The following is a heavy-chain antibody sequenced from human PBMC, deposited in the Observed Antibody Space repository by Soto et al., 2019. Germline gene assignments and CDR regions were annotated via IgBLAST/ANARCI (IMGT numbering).Heavy chain of an antibody. CDR2: IYHSGST. CDR1: GGSISSGGYS. CDR3: AAGGGLPRYY. J-gene: IGHJ4*02. V-gene: IGHV4-30-2*01. Sequence: QLQLQESGSGLVKPSQTLSLTCAVSGGSISSGGYSWSWIRQPPGKGLEWIGYIYHSGSTYYNPSPKARVATAVDRAKKQFSLKLSSVTAAETAAYYCAAGGGLPRYYWGQGTLVTVSS. D-gene: IGHD5-12*01.